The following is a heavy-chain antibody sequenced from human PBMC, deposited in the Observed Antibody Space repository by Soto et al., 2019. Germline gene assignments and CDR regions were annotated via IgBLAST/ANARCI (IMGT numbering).Heavy chain of an antibody. CDR1: GYTFTSYG. Sequence: GAAVKVSCKASGYTFTSYGISWVRQAPGQGREWMGWISAYNGNTNYAQKLQGRVTMTTDTSPSTAYMELRSLRSDDTAVYYCGSLGVATIGGLDYWGEGTLVTVSS. CDR3: GSLGVATIGGLDY. J-gene: IGHJ4*02. V-gene: IGHV1-18*01. D-gene: IGHD5-12*01. CDR2: ISAYNGNT.